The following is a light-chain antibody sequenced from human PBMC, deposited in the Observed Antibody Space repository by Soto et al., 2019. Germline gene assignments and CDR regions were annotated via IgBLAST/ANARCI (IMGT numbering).Light chain of an antibody. CDR2: GAS. J-gene: IGKJ2*01. CDR3: QQYNDWPSMYT. CDR1: QSFDSN. V-gene: IGKV3-15*01. Sequence: EIVMTQYPATLSVSPGERATLSCRASQSFDSNLAWYQQKPGQAPRLLIYGASTRATGVPARFSGSGSGTEFTLTISSLQSEDFAVYYCQQYNDWPSMYTFGQGTKLEMK.